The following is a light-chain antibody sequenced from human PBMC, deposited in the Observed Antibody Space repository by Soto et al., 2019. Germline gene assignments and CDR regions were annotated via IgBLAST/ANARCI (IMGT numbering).Light chain of an antibody. V-gene: IGKV1-27*01. CDR3: QMHNSAPFS. CDR1: QAISNY. Sequence: DIQMTQSPSSLSASVGDRVTITCRASQAISNYVAWYQQRPGKVPKLLIYTASTLQSGVPSRFSGSGSGTDFTLTISSLPTADVATYYCQMHNSAPFSFGPGTKVYSK. CDR2: TAS. J-gene: IGKJ3*01.